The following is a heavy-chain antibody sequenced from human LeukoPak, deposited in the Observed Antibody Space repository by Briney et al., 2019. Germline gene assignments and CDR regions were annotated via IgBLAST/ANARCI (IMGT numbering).Heavy chain of an antibody. V-gene: IGHV4-59*01. Sequence: PSETLSLTCTVSGGSISSYYWSWIRQPPGKGLEWIGYIYYSGSTNYNPSLKSRVTISVDTSKNQFSLKLSSVTAADTAVYYCAVIAVAGSEGAFDYWGQGTLVTVSS. D-gene: IGHD6-19*01. J-gene: IGHJ4*02. CDR1: GGSISSYY. CDR2: IYYSGST. CDR3: AVIAVAGSEGAFDY.